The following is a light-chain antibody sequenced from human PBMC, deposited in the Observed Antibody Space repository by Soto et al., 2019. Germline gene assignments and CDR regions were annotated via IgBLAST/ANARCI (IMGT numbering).Light chain of an antibody. CDR3: QQYGDSIT. CDR2: GAF. CDR1: QTVRSSY. J-gene: IGKJ4*01. Sequence: IFLTQSPGSLSLSLGDRATLSCRASQTVRSSYLAWYQQRPGQAPKLLIYGAFNRAIGIPDRFSGSESGRDYNLTISRLDPEDSAVYYCQQYGDSITFGGGTKVEIK. V-gene: IGKV3-20*01.